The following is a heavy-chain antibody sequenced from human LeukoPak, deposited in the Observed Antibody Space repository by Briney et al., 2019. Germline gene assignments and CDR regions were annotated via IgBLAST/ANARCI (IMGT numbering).Heavy chain of an antibody. CDR3: ARALKVTWYYFDY. V-gene: IGHV4-59*06. Sequence: SETLSLTCTVSGGSISSYYWSWIRQHPGKGLEWIGYIYYSGSTYYNPSLKSRVTISVDTSKNQFSLKLSSVTAADTAVYYCARALKVTWYYFDYWGQGTLVTVSS. J-gene: IGHJ4*02. D-gene: IGHD2-21*02. CDR2: IYYSGST. CDR1: GGSISSYY.